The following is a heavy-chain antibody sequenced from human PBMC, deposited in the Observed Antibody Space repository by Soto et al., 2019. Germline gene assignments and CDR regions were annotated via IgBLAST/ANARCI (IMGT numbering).Heavy chain of an antibody. J-gene: IGHJ4*02. CDR1: GFTFSSYA. Sequence: GSLRLSCAASGFTFSSYAMTWVRQAPGKGLEWVSSITASGGSTYYADSVKGRFTISRDNSKNTLYLQMNSLRTEDTAVYYCAKSGAMSYFDYWGLGTLVTVS. D-gene: IGHD2-2*01. CDR2: ITASGGST. CDR3: AKSGAMSYFDY. V-gene: IGHV3-23*01.